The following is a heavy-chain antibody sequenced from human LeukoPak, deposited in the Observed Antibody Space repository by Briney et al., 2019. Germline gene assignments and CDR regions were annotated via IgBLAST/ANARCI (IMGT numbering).Heavy chain of an antibody. V-gene: IGHV3-23*01. CDR1: GFTFSTYT. D-gene: IGHD4-17*01. CDR3: AKGRPLNDYGFDY. CDR2: ISGSGGST. J-gene: IGHJ4*02. Sequence: GGSLRLSCAASGFTFSTYTMNWVRQAPGKGLEWVSAISGSGGSTYYADSVKGRFTISRDNSKNTLYLQMNSLRAEDTAVYYCAKGRPLNDYGFDYWGQGTLVTVSS.